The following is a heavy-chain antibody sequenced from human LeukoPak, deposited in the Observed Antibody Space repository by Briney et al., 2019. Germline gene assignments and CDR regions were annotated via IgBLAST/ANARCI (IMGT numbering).Heavy chain of an antibody. J-gene: IGHJ4*02. CDR2: ITPIFGTA. V-gene: IGHV1-69*13. CDR1: GGTFSSYA. CDR3: ARPHSGTVNASTYGVIDY. D-gene: IGHD2-8*01. Sequence: SVKVSCKASGGTFSSYAISWVRQAPGQGLEWMGGITPIFGTANYAQKFQGRVTITADESTSTAYMELSSLRSEDTAVYYCARPHSGTVNASTYGVIDYWGQGTLVTVSS.